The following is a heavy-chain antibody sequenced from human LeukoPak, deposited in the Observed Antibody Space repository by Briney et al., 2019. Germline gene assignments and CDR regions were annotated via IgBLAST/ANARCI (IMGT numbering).Heavy chain of an antibody. Sequence: ASVKVSCKASGGTFSSYAISWVRQAPGQGLEWMGWINPNSGGTNYAQKFQGRVTMTRDTSISTAYMELSRLRSDDTAVYYCAVVVPSAGFYWGQGTLVTVSS. J-gene: IGHJ4*02. CDR1: GGTFSSYA. CDR3: AVVVPSAGFY. CDR2: INPNSGGT. V-gene: IGHV1-2*02. D-gene: IGHD2-2*01.